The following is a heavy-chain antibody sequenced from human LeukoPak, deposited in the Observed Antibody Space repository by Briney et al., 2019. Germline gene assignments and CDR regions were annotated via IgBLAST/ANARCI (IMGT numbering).Heavy chain of an antibody. CDR2: IIPIFGTA. CDR1: GGTFSSYA. V-gene: IGHV1-69*05. CDR3: ARDRSRMATVAHGDY. D-gene: IGHD4-23*01. J-gene: IGHJ4*02. Sequence: SVKVSCKASGGTFSSYAISWVRQAPRQGLEWMGGIIPIFGTANYAQKFQGRVTITTDESTSTAYMELSSLRSEDTAVYYCARDRSRMATVAHGDYWGQGTLVTVSS.